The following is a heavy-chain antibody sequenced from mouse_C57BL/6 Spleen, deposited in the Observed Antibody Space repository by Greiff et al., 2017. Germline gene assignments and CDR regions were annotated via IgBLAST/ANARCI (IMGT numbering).Heavy chain of an antibody. D-gene: IGHD2-1*01. CDR1: GFTFSDHG. Sequence: QVVESGGGLVKPGGSLKLSCAASGFTFSDHGMHWVRQAPEKGLEWVSYISSGSSTIYYADTVKGRFTISRDNAKNTLFLQMTRLGSEDTAMYYCARNPLFYYGNFYWYFDVWGTGTTVTVSS. J-gene: IGHJ1*03. CDR2: ISSGSSTI. V-gene: IGHV5-17*01. CDR3: ARNPLFYYGNFYWYFDV.